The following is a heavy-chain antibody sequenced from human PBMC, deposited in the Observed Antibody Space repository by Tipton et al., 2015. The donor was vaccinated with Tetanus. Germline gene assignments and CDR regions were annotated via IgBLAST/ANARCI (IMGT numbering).Heavy chain of an antibody. CDR1: GASISSNTYY. V-gene: IGHV4-31*03. Sequence: LRLSCTVSGASISSNTYYWGWIRQHPGEGLEWIGYISNSGSTYYNPSLKSRVTISVDTSQEQISLKVNSVTAADTAVYYCARDRGVRGGYYYYHGMDVWGQGTTVTVSS. CDR3: ARDRGVRGGYYYYHGMDV. CDR2: ISNSGST. D-gene: IGHD3-10*01. J-gene: IGHJ6*02.